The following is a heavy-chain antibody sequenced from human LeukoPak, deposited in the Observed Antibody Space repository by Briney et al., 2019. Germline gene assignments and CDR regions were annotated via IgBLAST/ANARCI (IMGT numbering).Heavy chain of an antibody. D-gene: IGHD2-15*01. CDR1: GGSISSYY. J-gene: IGHJ4*02. CDR2: IYYSGST. V-gene: IGHV4-59*01. Sequence: SETLSLTCTVSGGSISSYYWSWIRQPPGKGLEWIGYIYYSGSTNYNPSLKSRVTISVDTSKNQFSLKLSSVTAADTAVYYCARGGFFLGYCSGGSCYNFDYWGQGTLVTVSS. CDR3: ARGGFFLGYCSGGSCYNFDY.